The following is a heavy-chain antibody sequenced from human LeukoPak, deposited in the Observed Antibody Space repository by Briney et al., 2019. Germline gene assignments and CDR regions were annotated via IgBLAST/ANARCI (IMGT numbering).Heavy chain of an antibody. CDR1: GFIFSSYV. D-gene: IGHD4/OR15-4a*01. J-gene: IGHJ1*01. CDR3: AKEIYGDPTGGRFQH. Sequence: GGSLRLSCVSSGFIFSSYVMSWVRQAPGKGLEWVSSISVAGATTDYADSVKGRFTISRDNSKNTLYLQMKSLRAEDTAVYYCAKEIYGDPTGGRFQHWGQGTLVTVSS. V-gene: IGHV3-23*01. CDR2: ISVAGATT.